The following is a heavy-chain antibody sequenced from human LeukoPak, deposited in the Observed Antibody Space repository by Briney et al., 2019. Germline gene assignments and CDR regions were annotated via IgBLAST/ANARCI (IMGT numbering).Heavy chain of an antibody. J-gene: IGHJ3*02. CDR2: MNIYNGHT. CDR3: ARWRTSGLGGTFDI. D-gene: IGHD6-19*01. V-gene: IGHV1-18*01. Sequence: AASVKVSCKASGYIFTSHGISWVRQVPGQGLEWMGWMNIYNGHTSNARKVQGRVTMTRDTSTTTAYMELRNLRSDDTALYYYARWRTSGLGGTFDIWGQGTAVTVSS. CDR1: GYIFTSHG.